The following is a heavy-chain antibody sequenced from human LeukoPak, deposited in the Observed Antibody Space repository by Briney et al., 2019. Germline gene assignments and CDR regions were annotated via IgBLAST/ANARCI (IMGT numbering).Heavy chain of an antibody. CDR1: GFTFSSYW. J-gene: IGHJ1*01. CDR2: LNSDGTST. CDR3: AHGSAQYYEY. D-gene: IGHD2-15*01. Sequence: GGSLRLSCAASGFTFSSYWMHWVRQAPGKGLVWVSLLNSDGTSTFYADSVRGRFTISRDNAKNTLYLQMNSLTSEDTAVYYCAHGSAQYYEYWGQGTLVTVSS. V-gene: IGHV3-74*01.